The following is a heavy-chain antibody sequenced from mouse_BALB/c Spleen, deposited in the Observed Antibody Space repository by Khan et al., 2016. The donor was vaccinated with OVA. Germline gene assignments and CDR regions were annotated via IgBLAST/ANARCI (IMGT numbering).Heavy chain of an antibody. Sequence: VQLKQSGAELVKPGASVKLSCTASGFNIKDTYMHWVKQRPEQGLEWIGRIDPANGNTKYDPKFQGKATITADTSSNTAYLQLSSLTSEDTVVYYCARGGNYDYFDYWGQGTTLTVSS. CDR2: IDPANGNT. J-gene: IGHJ2*01. CDR1: GFNIKDTY. V-gene: IGHV14-3*02. D-gene: IGHD2-1*01. CDR3: ARGGNYDYFDY.